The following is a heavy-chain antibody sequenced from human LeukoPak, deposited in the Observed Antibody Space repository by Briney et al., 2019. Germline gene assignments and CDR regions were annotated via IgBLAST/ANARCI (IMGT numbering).Heavy chain of an antibody. Sequence: SETLSLTCTVSGDSIGTYYWSWIRQPPGRGLEWIGRIYTSGSTNYNPSLKSRVTISVDTSKNQFSLKLSSVTAADTAVYYCARGVVVVKGNWFDPWGQGTLVTVSS. CDR2: IYTSGST. V-gene: IGHV4-4*08. CDR3: ARGVVVVKGNWFDP. CDR1: GDSIGTYY. J-gene: IGHJ5*02. D-gene: IGHD3-22*01.